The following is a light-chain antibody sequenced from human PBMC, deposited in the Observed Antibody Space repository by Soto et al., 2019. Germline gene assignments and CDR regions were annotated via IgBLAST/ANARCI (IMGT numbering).Light chain of an antibody. CDR3: QQLNSYPYT. J-gene: IGKJ2*01. V-gene: IGKV1-9*01. CDR2: DAS. Sequence: DIQLTQSPSFLSASVGDRVTITCRASQGISSYLAWYQLKPGKAPKLLIYDASTLQSGVPSRFSDSGSGTEFTLTISSLQPEDCATYYCQQLNSYPYTFGQGTKLEIK. CDR1: QGISSY.